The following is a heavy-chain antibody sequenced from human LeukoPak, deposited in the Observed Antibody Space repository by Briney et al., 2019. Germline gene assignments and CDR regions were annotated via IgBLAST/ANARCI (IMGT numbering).Heavy chain of an antibody. Sequence: PGGSLTLSCAASGFSFNTYSMTWVRQAPGKGLEGGASISGGGGSTYYADSVKGRFSISRDNSKNSLSLQMNSLRVEDTAVYYCAKRDGSGSSSSFDYWGQGTLVTVSS. CDR1: GFSFNTYS. V-gene: IGHV3-23*01. J-gene: IGHJ4*02. CDR2: ISGGGGST. D-gene: IGHD3-10*01. CDR3: AKRDGSGSSSSFDY.